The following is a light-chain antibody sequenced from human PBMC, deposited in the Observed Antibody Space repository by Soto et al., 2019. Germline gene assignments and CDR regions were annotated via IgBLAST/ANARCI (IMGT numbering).Light chain of an antibody. CDR3: QQYNTYSET. Sequence: DIQIPQSPSTLSASVGDRVTITCRASQGISTWLAWYQQKPGKVPKLLIYQASTLETGVPSRFSGSGSGTEVTLTISSLQPDDFATYYCQQYNTYSETFGQGTKLEIK. CDR2: QAS. V-gene: IGKV1-5*03. CDR1: QGISTW. J-gene: IGKJ2*01.